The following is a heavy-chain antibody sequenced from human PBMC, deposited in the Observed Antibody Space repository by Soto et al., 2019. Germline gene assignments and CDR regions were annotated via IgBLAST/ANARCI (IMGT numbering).Heavy chain of an antibody. CDR3: ARVRNSRDIDY. V-gene: IGHV4-59*12. CDR2: IFHIFIT. Sequence: TLSLTFNFSFSSINNYYFILILHPPLKLLDLIVYIFHIFITTYNPSLKIRVTISIDASKKHFSLRLNSVTAADTAVYYCARVRNSRDIDYWGQGLRV. CDR1: FSSINNYY. J-gene: IGHJ4*02. D-gene: IGHD3-22*01.